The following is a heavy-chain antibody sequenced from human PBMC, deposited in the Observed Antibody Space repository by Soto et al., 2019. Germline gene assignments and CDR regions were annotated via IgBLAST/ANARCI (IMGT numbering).Heavy chain of an antibody. V-gene: IGHV4-59*01. CDR3: AGGPGVARNY. CDR2: IYYSGST. Sequence: PSETLSLTCTVSGGSISSYYWSWIRQPPGKGLEWIGYIYYSGSTNYNPSLKSRVTISVDTSKNQFSLKLTSVTAADTAVYYCAGGPGVARNYWGQGTLVTV. CDR1: GGSISSYY. D-gene: IGHD5-12*01. J-gene: IGHJ4*02.